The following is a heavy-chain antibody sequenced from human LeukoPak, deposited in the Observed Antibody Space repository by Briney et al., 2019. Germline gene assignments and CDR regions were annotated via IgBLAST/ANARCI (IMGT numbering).Heavy chain of an antibody. J-gene: IGHJ4*02. D-gene: IGHD3-10*01. CDR2: INAGNGNT. CDR3: ARLTAYYGSGKGDY. Sequence: ASVKVSCKASEYTFTSYAMHWVRQAPGQRLEWMGWINAGNGNTKYSQKFQGRVTITRDTSASTAYMELSSLRSEDTAVYYCARLTAYYGSGKGDYWGQGTLVTVSS. V-gene: IGHV1-3*01. CDR1: EYTFTSYA.